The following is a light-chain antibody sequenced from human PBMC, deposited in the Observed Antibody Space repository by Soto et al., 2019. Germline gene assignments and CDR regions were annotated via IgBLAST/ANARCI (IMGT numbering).Light chain of an antibody. Sequence: DIQMTQSPSSLSASVGDRVTITCRASQTITTYLNWYQQKPGKAPQLLIYGASTLQSGVPSRFTGSGSGTXXXXXXXXXXXXXFATYHCQQSHSTPWTFGQXTKVEIK. CDR2: GAS. J-gene: IGKJ1*01. CDR3: QQSHSTPWT. V-gene: IGKV1-39*01. CDR1: QTITTY.